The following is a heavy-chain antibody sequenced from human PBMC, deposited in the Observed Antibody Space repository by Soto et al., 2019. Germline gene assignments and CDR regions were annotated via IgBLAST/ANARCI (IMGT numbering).Heavy chain of an antibody. CDR3: ARDRPFGGSSWLDY. Sequence: GGSLRLSCAASGFTFSSYAMSWVRQAPGKGLEWVSAISGSGGSTYYADSVKGRFTISRDNSKNTLYLQMNSLRAEDTAVYYCARDRPFGGSSWLDYWGQGTLVTVSS. CDR1: GFTFSSYA. CDR2: ISGSGGST. J-gene: IGHJ4*02. V-gene: IGHV3-23*01. D-gene: IGHD6-13*01.